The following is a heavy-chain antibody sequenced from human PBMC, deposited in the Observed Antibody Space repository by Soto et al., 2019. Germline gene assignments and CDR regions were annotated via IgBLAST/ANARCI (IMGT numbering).Heavy chain of an antibody. CDR1: GFTFDDYA. CDR3: ARDPLWGTAMVIWYFEL. V-gene: IGHV3-9*01. Sequence: GGSLRLSCAASGFTFDDYAMHWVRQAPGKGLEWVSGISWNSGSIGYADSVKGRFTISRDNAKNSLYLQMNSLRAEDTALYYCARDPLWGTAMVIWYFELWGRGTLVTVSS. D-gene: IGHD5-18*01. CDR2: ISWNSGSI. J-gene: IGHJ2*01.